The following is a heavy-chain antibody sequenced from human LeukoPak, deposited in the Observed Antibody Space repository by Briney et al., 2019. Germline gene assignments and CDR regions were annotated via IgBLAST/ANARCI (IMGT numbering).Heavy chain of an antibody. Sequence: ASVKVSCKVSGYTLTELSMHWVRQAPGKGIEGMGGFYPEDGETNYAQTFQGRDTITEERSTDTAYMELSSLRSEDTAVYYCATDSSSGFCWGQGTLVTVSS. D-gene: IGHD6-6*01. J-gene: IGHJ4*02. CDR3: ATDSSSGFC. CDR2: FYPEDGET. V-gene: IGHV1-24*01. CDR1: GYTLTELS.